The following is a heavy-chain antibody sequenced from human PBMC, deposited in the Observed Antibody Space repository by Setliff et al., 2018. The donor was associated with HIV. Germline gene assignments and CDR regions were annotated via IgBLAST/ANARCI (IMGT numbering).Heavy chain of an antibody. D-gene: IGHD5-12*01. V-gene: IGHV4-39*07. CDR2: VSQSGST. CDR3: ASGRGAKGGYDYFGS. CDR1: GVSINRTDHY. Sequence: SETLSLTCSVSGVSINRTDHYWGWIRQSPWKRLEWIGSVSQSGSTYYNPSLKSRITISVDRSKNLFSLKLISVTAADTALYYCASGRGAKGGYDYFGSWGQGTLVTVSS. J-gene: IGHJ4*02.